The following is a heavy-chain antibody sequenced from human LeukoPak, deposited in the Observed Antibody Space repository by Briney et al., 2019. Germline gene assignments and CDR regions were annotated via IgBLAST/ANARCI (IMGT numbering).Heavy chain of an antibody. D-gene: IGHD3-16*01. CDR3: ARGGLDYYFYMDV. CDR2: IHHSGGT. CDR1: GGSVSSHF. J-gene: IGHJ6*03. V-gene: IGHV4-59*02. Sequence: SETLSRTCTVSGGSVSSHFWSWVRQPPGKGPEWPGYIHHSGGTRFNPSLKSRLSISLDTSKNQISLSLNSVTAADAAVYYCARGGLDYYFYMDVWGKGTTVAVSS.